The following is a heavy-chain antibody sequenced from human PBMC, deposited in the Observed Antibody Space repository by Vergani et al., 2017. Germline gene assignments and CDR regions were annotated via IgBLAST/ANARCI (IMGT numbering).Heavy chain of an antibody. CDR1: GFTFNQYG. CDR3: ARDLRLLYNRFDP. CDR2: TWYDGNNK. V-gene: IGHV3-33*01. D-gene: IGHD1-14*01. Sequence: VQLLESGGDLVQPGRSLRLSCAASGFTFNQYGMHWVRQAPGKGLEWVAVTWYDGNNKQYADSVKGRFTISRDNSKSTMYLQMNSLRDEDTGVYYCARDLRLLYNRFDPWGQGTLVTVSS. J-gene: IGHJ5*02.